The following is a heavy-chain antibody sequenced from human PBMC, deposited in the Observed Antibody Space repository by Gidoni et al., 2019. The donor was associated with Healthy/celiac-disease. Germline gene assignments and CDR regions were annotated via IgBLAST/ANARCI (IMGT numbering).Heavy chain of an antibody. J-gene: IGHJ4*02. CDR1: GFPFSSYS. CDR3: ARPGHHRFPHFGY. D-gene: IGHD3-10*01. CDR2: ISSSSSTI. V-gene: IGHV3-48*01. Sequence: EVQLVESGGGLVQPGGSLSLSCAASGFPFSSYSMNWVRQAPGKGLEWVSYISSSSSTIYYADSVKGRFTISRDNAKNSLYLQMNSLRAEDTAVYYCARPGHHRFPHFGYWGQGTLVTVSS.